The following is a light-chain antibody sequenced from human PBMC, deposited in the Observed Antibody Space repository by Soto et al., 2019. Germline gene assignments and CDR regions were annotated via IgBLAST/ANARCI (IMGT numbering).Light chain of an antibody. Sequence: DIQMTQSPSSLSASVGDRVTITCRASQGINNDLAWFQQKPGKATKSLIYTASYLHSGVPAKFSGSGSGTDFTLTISDLQPEDFATYYCQQHHTSPLTFGGGTKVEIK. V-gene: IGKV1-16*02. CDR1: QGINND. CDR3: QQHHTSPLT. J-gene: IGKJ4*01. CDR2: TAS.